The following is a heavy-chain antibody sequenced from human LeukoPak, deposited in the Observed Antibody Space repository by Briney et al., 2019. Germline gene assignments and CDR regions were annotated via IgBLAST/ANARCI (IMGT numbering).Heavy chain of an antibody. CDR1: GGSISSSNW. J-gene: IGHJ6*02. CDR2: IYHSGST. Sequence: SETLSLTCAVSGGSISSSNWWSWVRQPPGKGLEWIGEIYHSGSTNYNPSLKSRVAISVDKSKNQFSLKLSSVTAADTAVYYCARVDYYGSGSYGFRYGMDVWGQGTTVTVSS. V-gene: IGHV4-4*02. CDR3: ARVDYYGSGSYGFRYGMDV. D-gene: IGHD3-10*01.